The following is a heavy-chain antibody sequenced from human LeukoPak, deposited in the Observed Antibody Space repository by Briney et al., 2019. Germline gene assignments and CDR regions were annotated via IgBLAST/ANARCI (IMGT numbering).Heavy chain of an antibody. CDR2: IRYDGSNK. CDR3: AKGITSFGVAPGGFDY. J-gene: IGHJ4*02. CDR1: GFTFSSYG. V-gene: IGHV3-30*02. D-gene: IGHD3-3*01. Sequence: GGTLRLSCAASGFTFSSYGVHWVRQAPGKGLDWVAFIRYDGSNKYYADSVKGRFTIPRDNPKNTLYLQMNSLRAEDAAVDYCAKGITSFGVAPGGFDYWGQGTLVTVSS.